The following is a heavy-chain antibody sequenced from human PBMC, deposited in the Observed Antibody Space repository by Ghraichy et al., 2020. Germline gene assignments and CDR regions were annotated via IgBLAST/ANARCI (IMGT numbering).Heavy chain of an antibody. CDR3: ATEGLAVAGTDMDV. D-gene: IGHD6-19*01. Sequence: LSLTCAASGFTFSTSSMNWVRQTPGKGLEWITYISGSSTPIYYADSVKGRFTVSRDNAKNSLFLQMSSLRDEDTAVYYCATEGLAVAGTDMDVWGKGTTVTVSS. V-gene: IGHV3-48*02. CDR2: ISGSSTPI. CDR1: GFTFSTSS. J-gene: IGHJ6*04.